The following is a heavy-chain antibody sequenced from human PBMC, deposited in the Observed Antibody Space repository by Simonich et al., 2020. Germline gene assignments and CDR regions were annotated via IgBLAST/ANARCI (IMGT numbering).Heavy chain of an antibody. D-gene: IGHD6-13*01. Sequence: QVQLVQSGAEVKKPGASVKVSCKASGYTFTGYYMHWVRQAPGQRLEWMGLKNPNSGGTNHEKKVQGRVTMTRDTSISTAYMERSRLRSDDTAVYYCARGGVRSSSWYWYFDLWGRGTLVTVSS. J-gene: IGHJ2*01. CDR3: ARGGVRSSSWYWYFDL. CDR1: GYTFTGYY. CDR2: KNPNSGGT. V-gene: IGHV1-2*02.